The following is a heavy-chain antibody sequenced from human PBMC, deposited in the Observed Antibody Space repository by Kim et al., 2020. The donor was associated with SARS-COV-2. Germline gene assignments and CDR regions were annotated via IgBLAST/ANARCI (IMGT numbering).Heavy chain of an antibody. CDR1: GFTFSSYG. Sequence: GGSLRLSCAASGFTFSSYGMHWVRQAPGKGLEWVAVIWYDGSNKYYADSVKGRFTISRDNSKNTLYLQMNSLRAEDTAVYYCARWVRDILTGLLYYYYGMDVWGQGTTVTVSS. J-gene: IGHJ6*02. D-gene: IGHD3-9*01. V-gene: IGHV3-33*01. CDR3: ARWVRDILTGLLYYYYGMDV. CDR2: IWYDGSNK.